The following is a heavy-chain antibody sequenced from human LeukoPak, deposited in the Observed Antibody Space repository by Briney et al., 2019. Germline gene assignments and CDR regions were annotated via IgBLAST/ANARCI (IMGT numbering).Heavy chain of an antibody. CDR2: INHSGST. D-gene: IGHD4-17*01. Sequence: PSETLSLTCAVYGGSFSGYYWSWIRQPPGQGLEWIGEINHSGSTNYNPSLKSRVTISVDTSKNQFSLKLSSVTAADTAVYYCARDYNRNDFYGDYRYFHHWGQGTLVTVSS. V-gene: IGHV4-34*01. CDR1: GGSFSGYY. CDR3: ARDYNRNDFYGDYRYFHH. J-gene: IGHJ1*01.